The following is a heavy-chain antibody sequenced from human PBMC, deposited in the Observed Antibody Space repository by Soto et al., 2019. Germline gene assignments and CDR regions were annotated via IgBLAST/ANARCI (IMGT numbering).Heavy chain of an antibody. Sequence: GGSLRLSCAASGFTFSGYGMHWVRQAPGKGLEWVAVISYDGSNKYYADSVKGRFSISRDNSKNTLYLQMSSLRAEDTAVYYCVKDGSSGWPYYYGMDVWGQGTTVTVSS. J-gene: IGHJ6*02. D-gene: IGHD6-19*01. CDR1: GFTFSGYG. V-gene: IGHV3-30*18. CDR3: VKDGSSGWPYYYGMDV. CDR2: ISYDGSNK.